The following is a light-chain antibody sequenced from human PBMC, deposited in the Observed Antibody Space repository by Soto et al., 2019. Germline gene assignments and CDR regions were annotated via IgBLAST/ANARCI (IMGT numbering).Light chain of an antibody. CDR3: QVWDSSTARGV. V-gene: IGLV3-9*01. CDR2: RDS. CDR1: NIGSKN. J-gene: IGLJ2*01. Sequence: SYELTQPLSVSVALGQTARITCGGNNIGSKNVHWYQQKPGQAPVLVIYRDSNRPSGIPERFSGPNSGNTATLTISRAQAGDEADYYCQVWDSSTARGVFGGGTKLTVL.